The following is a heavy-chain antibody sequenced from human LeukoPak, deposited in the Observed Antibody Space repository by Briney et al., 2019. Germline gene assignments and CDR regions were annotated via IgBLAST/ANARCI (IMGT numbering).Heavy chain of an antibody. Sequence: GGSLRLSCAASGFTFSSSAMSWVRQAPGKGLEWVSAISNNGGYTYYADSVQGRFTISRDNSKNTLYLQTNSLRAEDTAVYYCAKDRGGSSTTYYYYYGMDVWGQGTTVTVSS. V-gene: IGHV3-23*01. CDR1: GFTFSSSA. J-gene: IGHJ6*02. CDR2: ISNNGGYT. D-gene: IGHD2-15*01. CDR3: AKDRGGSSTTYYYYYGMDV.